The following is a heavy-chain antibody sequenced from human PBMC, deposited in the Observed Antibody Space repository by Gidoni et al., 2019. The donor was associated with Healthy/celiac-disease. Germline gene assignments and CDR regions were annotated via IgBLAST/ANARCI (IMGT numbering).Heavy chain of an antibody. CDR2: IWYDGSNK. CDR3: ARDYNGPFDY. CDR1: GFTFSSYC. Sequence: VQLVESGGGVVQPGRALRLSCAASGFTFSSYCMHWVRQGPGKGLEWVAVIWYDGSNKYYAASVKCRVTISRDNSKNTLYLQMNSLRAEDTAVYYCARDYNGPFDYWGQGTLVTVSS. J-gene: IGHJ4*02. D-gene: IGHD3-10*01. V-gene: IGHV3-33*01.